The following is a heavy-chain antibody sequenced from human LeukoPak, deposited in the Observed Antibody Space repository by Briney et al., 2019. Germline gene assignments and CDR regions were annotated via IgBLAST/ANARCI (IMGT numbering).Heavy chain of an antibody. CDR1: GFTFSSYW. V-gene: IGHV3-7*01. Sequence: GGSLTLSCAASGFTFSSYWMHWVRQAPGKGLEWVANIKQDGSEKYYVDSVKGRFTISRDNAKNSLSLQMNSLRAEDTAVYYCARVWFPATSVNSWGQGTLVTVSS. CDR2: IKQDGSEK. CDR3: ARVWFPATSVNS. J-gene: IGHJ4*02. D-gene: IGHD1-26*01.